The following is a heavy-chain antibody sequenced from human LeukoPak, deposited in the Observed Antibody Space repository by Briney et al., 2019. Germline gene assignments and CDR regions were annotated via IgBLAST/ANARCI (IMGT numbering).Heavy chain of an antibody. D-gene: IGHD5-12*01. CDR1: GFTFSSYA. Sequence: GGSLRLSCAASGFTFSSYAMSWVRQAPGKGLEWVSAISGSGGSTYYADSVKGRFTISRDNSKNTVYLQLNSLRAEDTALCYCAKDRLPDSGYDIDSWGQGTLVTVSS. J-gene: IGHJ4*02. CDR3: AKDRLPDSGYDIDS. V-gene: IGHV3-23*01. CDR2: ISGSGGST.